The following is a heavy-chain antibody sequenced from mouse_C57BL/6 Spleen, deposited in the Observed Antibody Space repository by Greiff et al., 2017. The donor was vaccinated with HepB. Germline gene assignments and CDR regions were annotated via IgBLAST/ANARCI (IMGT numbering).Heavy chain of an antibody. CDR2: IDPSDSYT. Sequence: QVHVKQPGAELVKPGASVKLSCKASGYTFTSYWMQWVKQRPGQGLEWIGEIDPSDSYTNYNQKFKGKATLTVDTSSSTAYMQLSSLTSEDSAVYYCARSAYYSNSYWYFDVWGTGTTVTVSS. CDR3: ARSAYYSNSYWYFDV. CDR1: GYTFTSYW. J-gene: IGHJ1*03. V-gene: IGHV1-50*01. D-gene: IGHD2-5*01.